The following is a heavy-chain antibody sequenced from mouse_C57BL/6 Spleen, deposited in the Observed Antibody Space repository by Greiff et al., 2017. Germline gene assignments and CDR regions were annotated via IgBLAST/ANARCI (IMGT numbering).Heavy chain of an antibody. Sequence: QVQLQQPGAELVMPGASVKLSCKASGYTFTSYWMHWVKQRPGQGLEWIGEIDPSDSYTNYNQKVKGKSTLTVDKSSSTAYMQLSSLTSEDSAVYYCARSNYSNYPFAYWGQGTLVTVSA. D-gene: IGHD2-5*01. J-gene: IGHJ3*01. CDR1: GYTFTSYW. CDR3: ARSNYSNYPFAY. CDR2: IDPSDSYT. V-gene: IGHV1-69*01.